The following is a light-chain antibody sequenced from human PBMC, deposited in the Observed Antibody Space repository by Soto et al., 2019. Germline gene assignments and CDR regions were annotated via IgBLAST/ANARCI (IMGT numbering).Light chain of an antibody. CDR2: DVS. V-gene: IGLV2-14*01. J-gene: IGLJ1*01. CDR3: SSYTSSSTYV. CDR1: GSYVGGYNY. Sequence: QSVLTQPASVSGSPGQSITISCTGTGSYVGGYNYVSWYQQHPGKAPKLMIYDVSNRPSGVSNRFSGSKSGNTASLTISGLQAEDEADYYCSSYTSSSTYVFGTGTKVTVL.